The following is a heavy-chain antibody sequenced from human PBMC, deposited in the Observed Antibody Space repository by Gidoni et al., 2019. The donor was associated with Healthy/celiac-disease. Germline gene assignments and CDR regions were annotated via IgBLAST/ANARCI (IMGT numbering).Heavy chain of an antibody. CDR3: ARDSSSWYQFDY. CDR2: MNPNSGNT. V-gene: IGHV1-8*01. J-gene: IGHJ4*02. Sequence: QVQLVQSGAEVKKPGASVKVSCKASGYTFTSYAINWVRQATGQGLEWMGWMNPNSGNTGYAQKFQGRVTMTRNTSISTAYMELSSLRSEDTAVYYCARDSSSWYQFDYWGQGTLVTVSS. CDR1: GYTFTSYA. D-gene: IGHD6-13*01.